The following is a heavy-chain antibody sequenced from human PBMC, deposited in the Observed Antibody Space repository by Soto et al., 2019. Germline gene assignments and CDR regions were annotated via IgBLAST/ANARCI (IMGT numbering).Heavy chain of an antibody. V-gene: IGHV4-34*01. J-gene: IGHJ4*02. D-gene: IGHD3-3*01. CDR1: GGSFIGYY. CDR2: INHSGSS. Sequence: QVHLQQWGAGLLKPSETLSLTCAVYGGSFIGYYWSWIRQPPGKGLEGIGEINHSGSSNYNPSLKRRVPISVATSKSQFSLKLSSVTAADTAVYYCAATYYDFWSGYIVLCYFDFWGQGTLVTVSS. CDR3: AATYYDFWSGYIVLCYFDF.